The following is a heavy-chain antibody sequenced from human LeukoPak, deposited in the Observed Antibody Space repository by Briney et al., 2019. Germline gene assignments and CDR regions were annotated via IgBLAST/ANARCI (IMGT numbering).Heavy chain of an antibody. CDR2: ISYDGSDK. Sequence: SGGSLRLSCAASGFTFSSYAIHWVRQAPGKGLEWVAIISYDGSDKYYADSVKGRFTISRDNSKNTLFLQMNNLRAEDTAVYYCAKEGYSYGFHHFDYWGQGTLVTVSS. D-gene: IGHD5-18*01. J-gene: IGHJ4*02. V-gene: IGHV3-30-3*01. CDR3: AKEGYSYGFHHFDY. CDR1: GFTFSSYA.